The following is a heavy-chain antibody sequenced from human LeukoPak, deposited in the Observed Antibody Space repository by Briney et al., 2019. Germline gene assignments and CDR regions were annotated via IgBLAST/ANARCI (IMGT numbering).Heavy chain of an antibody. CDR1: GGSISTSNYY. V-gene: IGHV4-39*01. D-gene: IGHD3-10*01. J-gene: IGHJ5*02. Sequence: KTSETLSLTCTVSGGSISTSNYYWGWIRQPPGKGLEWIGNIFYSGSTYYSPSLKSRVTISVDTSKNQFSLKLSSVTAADTAVYYCARHLLLWFNWFDPWGQGTPVTVSS. CDR2: IFYSGST. CDR3: ARHLLLWFNWFDP.